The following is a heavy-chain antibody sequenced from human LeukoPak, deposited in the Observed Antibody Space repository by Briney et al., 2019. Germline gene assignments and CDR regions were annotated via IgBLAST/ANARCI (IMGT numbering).Heavy chain of an antibody. Sequence: SETLSLTCTVSGGSISSYYWSWIRQPPGKGLEWIGYIYYSGSTNYNPSLKSRVTISVDTSKNQFSLKLSSMTAADTAVYYCARQTRFLEWSDAFDIWGQGTMVTVSS. CDR2: IYYSGST. J-gene: IGHJ3*02. CDR1: GGSISSYY. D-gene: IGHD3-3*01. CDR3: ARQTRFLEWSDAFDI. V-gene: IGHV4-59*01.